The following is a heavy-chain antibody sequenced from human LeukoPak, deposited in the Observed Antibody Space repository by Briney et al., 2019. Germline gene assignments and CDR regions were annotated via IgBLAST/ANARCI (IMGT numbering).Heavy chain of an antibody. CDR3: ARSPPIAVAGRYSCDY. V-gene: IGHV1-18*01. CDR2: ISAYNGNT. D-gene: IGHD6-19*01. CDR1: GYTFTSYG. Sequence: ASVKVSCKASGYTFTSYGISWVRQAPGQGLEWMGWISAYNGNTNYAQNLQGRVTMTTDTSTTTAYMELRSLRSDDTAVYYCARSPPIAVAGRYSCDYWGQGTLVSVFS. J-gene: IGHJ4*02.